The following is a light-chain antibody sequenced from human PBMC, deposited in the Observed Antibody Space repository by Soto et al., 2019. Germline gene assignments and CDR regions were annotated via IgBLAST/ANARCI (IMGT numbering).Light chain of an antibody. J-gene: IGLJ3*02. CDR1: SSNIGAGYD. Sequence: QSVLTQPPSVSGAPGQRVTNSCTGSSSNIGAGYDVHWYQQLPGTAPKLLIYGNYNRPSGVPDRFSGSKSGTSASLAITGLQAEDEADYYCQSYDSSLSGWVFGGATKLTVL. CDR2: GNY. CDR3: QSYDSSLSGWV. V-gene: IGLV1-40*01.